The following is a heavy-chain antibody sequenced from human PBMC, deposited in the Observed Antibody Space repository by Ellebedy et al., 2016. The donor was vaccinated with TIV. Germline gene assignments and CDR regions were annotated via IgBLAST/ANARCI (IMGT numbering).Heavy chain of an antibody. Sequence: GESLKISCAASGFTFRNYVMRWVRQVPGKGLEWVAVISYDGSNKFYADSVKGRFTISRDNSKNILYLQVSSLRTEDTAVYYCARGGVVNSYAAADSWGQGTLVIV. V-gene: IGHV3-30-3*01. CDR2: ISYDGSNK. D-gene: IGHD5-18*01. CDR3: ARGGVVNSYAAADS. CDR1: GFTFRNYV. J-gene: IGHJ4*02.